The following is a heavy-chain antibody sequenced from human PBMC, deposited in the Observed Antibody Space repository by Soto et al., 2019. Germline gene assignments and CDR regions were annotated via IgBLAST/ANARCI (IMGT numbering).Heavy chain of an antibody. Sequence: GGSLRLSCAASGFTFSGSAMHWVRQASGKGLEWVGRIRSKANSYATAYAASGKGRFTKSRDDSKNTRYLQMNSLKTEDTAVYYCTRPRYSGSYSYYYGMDVWGQGTTVTVSS. D-gene: IGHD1-26*01. CDR3: TRPRYSGSYSYYYGMDV. CDR2: IRSKANSYAT. CDR1: GFTFSGSA. J-gene: IGHJ6*02. V-gene: IGHV3-73*01.